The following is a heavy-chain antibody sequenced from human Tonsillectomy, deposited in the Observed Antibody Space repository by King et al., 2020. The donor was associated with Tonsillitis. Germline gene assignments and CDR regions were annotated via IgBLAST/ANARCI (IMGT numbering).Heavy chain of an antibody. CDR3: ARTQPHDSGWSYYYDY. Sequence: TLKESGPALVKPPQTLTLTCTFSGFSLSTSGMCVSWIRQPPGKALEWLALIYWDDDKQYNTSLKTRLTISKDTSKNQVVLTMTNMDPVDTATYYCARTQPHDSGWSYYYDYWGQGALVAVSS. CDR2: IYWDDDK. D-gene: IGHD6-19*01. J-gene: IGHJ4*02. V-gene: IGHV2-70*01. CDR1: GFSLSTSGMC.